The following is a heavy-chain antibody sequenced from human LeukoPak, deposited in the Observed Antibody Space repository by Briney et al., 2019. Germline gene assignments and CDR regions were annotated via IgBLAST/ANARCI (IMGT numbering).Heavy chain of an antibody. CDR3: AKDSGTYYYDSSGYYY. V-gene: IGHV3-48*03. D-gene: IGHD3-22*01. CDR1: GFTFSNYE. J-gene: IGHJ4*02. CDR2: ISSSGSSM. Sequence: PGGSLRLSCEASGFTFSNYEVNWVRQAPGKGLEWVSYISSSGSSMYYADSVKGRFTISRDNSKNTLYLQMNSLRAEDTAVYYCAKDSGTYYYDSSGYYYWGQGTLVTVSS.